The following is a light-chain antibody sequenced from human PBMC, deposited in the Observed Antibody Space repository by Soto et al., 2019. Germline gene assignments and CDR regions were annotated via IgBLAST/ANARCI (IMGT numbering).Light chain of an antibody. CDR3: QQYGSSGT. CDR1: QSVSNDY. CDR2: GAS. V-gene: IGKV3-20*01. J-gene: IGKJ1*01. Sequence: ELVVTQSQGTLTLSPGERATLSCRASQSVSNDYVAWYQQKPGQAPRLLIYGASNRATGIPDRFSGSGSGTDSTLTISRLEPEDSAVYYCQQYGSSGTFGQGTKVDIK.